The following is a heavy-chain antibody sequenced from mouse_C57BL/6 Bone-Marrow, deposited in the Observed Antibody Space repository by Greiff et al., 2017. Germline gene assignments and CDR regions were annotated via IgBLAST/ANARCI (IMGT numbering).Heavy chain of an antibody. V-gene: IGHV1-55*01. CDR2: IYPGSGST. J-gene: IGHJ4*01. CDR3: AAGDYDPYYAMDY. D-gene: IGHD2-4*01. CDR1: GYTFTSYW. Sequence: QVQLQQPGAELVKPGASVKMSCKASGYTFTSYWITWVKQRPGQGLEWIGDIYPGSGSTNYNEKFKSKATLTVDTSSSTAYMQLSSLTSEDSAVYYCAAGDYDPYYAMDYWGQGTSVTVSS.